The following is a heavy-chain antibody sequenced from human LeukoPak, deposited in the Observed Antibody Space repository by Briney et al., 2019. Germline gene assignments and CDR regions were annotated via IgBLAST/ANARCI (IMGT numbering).Heavy chain of an antibody. Sequence: SQTLSLTCTVSGGSISSGGYYWSWIRQHPGKVLEWIGYIYYSGSTYYNPSLKSRVTISVDTSKNQFSLKLSSVTAADTAVYYCARTKNRYNWNPNWFDPWGQGTLVTVSS. CDR3: ARTKNRYNWNPNWFDP. J-gene: IGHJ5*02. D-gene: IGHD1-20*01. CDR1: GGSISSGGYY. CDR2: IYYSGST. V-gene: IGHV4-31*03.